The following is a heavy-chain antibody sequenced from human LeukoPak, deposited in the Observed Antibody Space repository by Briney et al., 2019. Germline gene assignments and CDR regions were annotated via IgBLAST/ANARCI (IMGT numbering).Heavy chain of an antibody. CDR1: GYTFSSYD. CDR2: MNPKTGNT. J-gene: IGHJ2*01. D-gene: IGHD3-3*01. Sequence: ASVKVSCTASGYTFSSYDINWVRQAAGQGLEWMGWMNPKTGNTGYAQKFQGRLSFTRNTSINTAYMELSSLRSEDTAVYYCARGPRVFGVVLSSHWFFDVWGRGTLVTVSS. V-gene: IGHV1-8*01. CDR3: ARGPRVFGVVLSSHWFFDV.